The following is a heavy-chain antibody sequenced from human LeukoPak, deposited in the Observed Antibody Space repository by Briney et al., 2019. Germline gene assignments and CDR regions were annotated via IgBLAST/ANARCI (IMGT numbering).Heavy chain of an antibody. CDR1: GGSISSYH. CDR2: IYYSGST. J-gene: IGHJ3*02. Sequence: SETLSLTCTVSGGSISSYHWSWIRQPPGKGLEWIGYIYYSGSTNYNPSLKSRVTISVDTSKNQFSLKLSSVTAADTAVYYCARDRGSGWYDAFDIWGQGTMVTVFS. V-gene: IGHV4-59*01. D-gene: IGHD6-19*01. CDR3: ARDRGSGWYDAFDI.